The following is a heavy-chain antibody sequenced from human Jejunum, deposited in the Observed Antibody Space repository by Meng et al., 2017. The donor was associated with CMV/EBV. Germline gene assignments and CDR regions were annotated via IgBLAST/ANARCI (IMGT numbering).Heavy chain of an antibody. Sequence: AVYGFTLRSDVVNWVRQDPGKGLGWISSISGRGRFTYYADSVKGRFTISRDSAENSLYLQMSSLRVEDTAIYYCMRGSDFRYGMDVWGQGTTVTVSS. CDR1: GFTLRSDV. CDR3: MRGSDFRYGMDV. D-gene: IGHD3-3*01. V-gene: IGHV3-21*01. CDR2: ISGRGRFT. J-gene: IGHJ6*02.